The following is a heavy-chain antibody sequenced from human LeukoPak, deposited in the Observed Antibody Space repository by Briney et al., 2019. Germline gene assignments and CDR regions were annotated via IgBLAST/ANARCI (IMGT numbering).Heavy chain of an antibody. CDR3: ARDAYGGNSWGWFDP. V-gene: IGHV4-59*01. CDR1: GGSISGYY. Sequence: PSETLSLTCTVSGGSISGYYWSWIRQSPGKGLEWIGYIYFTGFTHYNPSLKSRVTMSVDMSKYQFSLNLNSVTAADTAVYYCARDAYGGNSWGWFDPWGQGTLVTVSA. J-gene: IGHJ5*02. CDR2: IYFTGFT. D-gene: IGHD4-23*01.